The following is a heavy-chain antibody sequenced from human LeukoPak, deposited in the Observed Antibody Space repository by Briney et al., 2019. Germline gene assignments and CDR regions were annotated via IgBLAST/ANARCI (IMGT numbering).Heavy chain of an antibody. D-gene: IGHD3-10*01. Sequence: PGGSLRLSCAPSGFTFSTYAMNWVGRAPGPGLRGVSTISGRGDYTYYADSVKGRFTISRDNSKNTLYLQMNSLRDEDTAVYYCAKTYGSGSYCAFDYWGQGTLVTVSS. CDR2: ISGRGDYT. CDR3: AKTYGSGSYCAFDY. CDR1: GFTFSTYA. J-gene: IGHJ4*02. V-gene: IGHV3-23*01.